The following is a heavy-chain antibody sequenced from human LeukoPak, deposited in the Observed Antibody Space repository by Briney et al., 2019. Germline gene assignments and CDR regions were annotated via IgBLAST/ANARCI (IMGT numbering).Heavy chain of an antibody. CDR2: ISSSGSTI. J-gene: IGHJ3*02. V-gene: IGHV3-48*03. Sequence: PGGSLRLSCAASGFTFSNYEMNWVRQAPGKGLEWVSYISSSGSTIYYADTVKGRFTISRDNAKNSLYLQMNSLRAEDTAVYYCASVEMATMGAALDIWGQGTMVTVSS. D-gene: IGHD5-24*01. CDR1: GFTFSNYE. CDR3: ASVEMATMGAALDI.